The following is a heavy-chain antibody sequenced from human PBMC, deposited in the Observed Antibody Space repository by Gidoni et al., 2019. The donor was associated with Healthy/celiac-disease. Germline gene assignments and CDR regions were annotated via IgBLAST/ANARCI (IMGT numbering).Heavy chain of an antibody. CDR2: ISGSGGST. CDR3: AKEEAEYYYDSSGFYWYFDL. D-gene: IGHD3-22*01. Sequence: EVQLLESGGGLVQPGGSLRLSCAASGFTFSSYAMRWVRQAPGKGLEWVSAISGSGGSTYYADSVKGRFTISRDNSKNTLYLQMNSLRAEDTAVYYCAKEEAEYYYDSSGFYWYFDLWGRGTLVTVSS. CDR1: GFTFSSYA. V-gene: IGHV3-23*01. J-gene: IGHJ2*01.